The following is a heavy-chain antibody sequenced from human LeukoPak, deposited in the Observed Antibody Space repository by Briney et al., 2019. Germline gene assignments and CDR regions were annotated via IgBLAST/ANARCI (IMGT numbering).Heavy chain of an antibody. J-gene: IGHJ5*02. V-gene: IGHV4-59*01. CDR1: GGSISSYY. Sequence: SETLSLTCTVSGGSISSYYWSWIRQPPGKGLEWIGYIYYSGSTNYNPSLKSRVTISVDTSRNQFSLKLSSVTAADTAVYYCAREYCSGGSCYLGWFDPWGQGTLVTVSS. CDR2: IYYSGST. D-gene: IGHD2-15*01. CDR3: AREYCSGGSCYLGWFDP.